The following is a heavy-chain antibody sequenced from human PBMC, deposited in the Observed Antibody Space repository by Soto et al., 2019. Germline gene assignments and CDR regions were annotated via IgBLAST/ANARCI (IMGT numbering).Heavy chain of an antibody. CDR2: ISYDGSNK. J-gene: IGHJ6*02. Sequence: PGGSLRLSCAASGFPFSSYAMHWVRQAPGKGLEWVAVISYDGSNKYYADSVKGRFTISRDNSKNTLYLQMNSLRAEDTAVYYCARDLRVVPTYYYYGMDVWGQGTTVTVSS. D-gene: IGHD2-2*01. CDR3: ARDLRVVPTYYYYGMDV. V-gene: IGHV3-30-3*01. CDR1: GFPFSSYA.